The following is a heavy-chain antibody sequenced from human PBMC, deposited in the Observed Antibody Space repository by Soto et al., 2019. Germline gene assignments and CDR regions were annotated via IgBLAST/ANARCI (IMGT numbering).Heavy chain of an antibody. CDR3: AKEYGRLDY. J-gene: IGHJ4*02. Sequence: LRLSCAASGFTFSDYYMSWIRQAPGKGLEWVSYISSSSGYSNYADSVKGRFTISRDNAKNSLYLQMNSLRAEDTAVYYCAKEYGRLDYWGQGTLVTVSS. CDR1: GFTFSDYY. CDR2: ISSSSGYS. D-gene: IGHD4-17*01. V-gene: IGHV3-11*06.